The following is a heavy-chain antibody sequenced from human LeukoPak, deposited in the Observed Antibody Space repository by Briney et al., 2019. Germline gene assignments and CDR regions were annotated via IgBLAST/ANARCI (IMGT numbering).Heavy chain of an antibody. D-gene: IGHD3-3*01. J-gene: IGHJ5*02. Sequence: SETLSLTCTVSGGSISSSSYYWGWIRQPPGKGLEWIGSIYYSGSTDYNPSLKSRVTISLDTSKNQFSLKLSSVTAADTAVYYCARVGNPLVTVFAWFDPWGQGTLVTVSS. CDR2: IYYSGST. CDR3: ARVGNPLVTVFAWFDP. V-gene: IGHV4-39*07. CDR1: GGSISSSSYY.